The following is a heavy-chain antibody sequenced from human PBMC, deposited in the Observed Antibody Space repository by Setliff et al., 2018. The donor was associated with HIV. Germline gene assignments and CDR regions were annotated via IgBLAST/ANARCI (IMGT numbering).Heavy chain of an antibody. D-gene: IGHD3-16*01. Sequence: PSETMSLTCNVSGYSLSSGFYWGWFRQPPGKGLEWIGNIFHTGNTDQNPSLKSRVTLSVETSENQFSLRLNSVTAADTAVYYCARRTIWGDAFDIWGQGTMVT. CDR2: IFHTGNT. V-gene: IGHV4-38-2*02. J-gene: IGHJ3*02. CDR3: ARRTIWGDAFDI. CDR1: GYSLSSGFY.